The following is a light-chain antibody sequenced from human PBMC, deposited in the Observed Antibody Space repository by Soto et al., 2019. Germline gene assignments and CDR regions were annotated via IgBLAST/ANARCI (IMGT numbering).Light chain of an antibody. V-gene: IGKV1-5*03. CDR2: KAS. CDR3: HQYSYYAT. J-gene: IGKJ1*01. CDR1: QTISSW. Sequence: DIQMTHSPSTLSASLGDRFTITCRASQTISSWLAWYQQKPGKAPNLLFYKASTLESGVPSRFSGSGSGTDFTLTVTSLQPEDFATSYCHQYSYYATVGQGTKVEIK.